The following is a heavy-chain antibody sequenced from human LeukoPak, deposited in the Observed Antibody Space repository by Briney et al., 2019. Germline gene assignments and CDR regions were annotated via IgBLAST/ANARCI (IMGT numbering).Heavy chain of an antibody. CDR3: AKENMVRGVIILYYGMDV. CDR1: GFTFSSYA. J-gene: IGHJ6*02. D-gene: IGHD3-10*01. CDR2: ISGSGAGP. V-gene: IGHV3-23*01. Sequence: GGSLRLSCAASGFTFSSYAMSWVRQAPGKGLEWVSAISGSGAGPYYADSVKGRFTISRDNSKNTLYLQIYSLRVEDTAVYYCAKENMVRGVIILYYGMDVWGQGTTVTVSS.